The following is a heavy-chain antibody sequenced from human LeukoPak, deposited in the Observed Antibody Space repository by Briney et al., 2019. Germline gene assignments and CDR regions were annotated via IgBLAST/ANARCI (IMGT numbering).Heavy chain of an antibody. J-gene: IGHJ4*01. CDR1: GYTFTGYY. CDR2: INPNSGGT. D-gene: IGHD4-17*01. Sequence: ASVKVSCTASGYTFTGYYMHWVRQAPGQGLEWMGWINPNSGGTNYAQKFQGRVTRTRDTSISTAYMELTRLRSDDTAVYYCARTYGDYGDYCGEGSLVTVSS. V-gene: IGHV1-2*02. CDR3: ARTYGDYGDY.